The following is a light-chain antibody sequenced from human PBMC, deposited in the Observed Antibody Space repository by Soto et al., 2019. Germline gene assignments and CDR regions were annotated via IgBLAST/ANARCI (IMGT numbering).Light chain of an antibody. J-gene: IGLJ3*02. CDR2: EVR. CDR3: SAYTARSTLV. V-gene: IGLV2-14*01. CDR1: MRDVGAYNL. Sequence: QSVLTQPASVSGSAGQSITISCSGTMRDVGAYNLVSWYQQHPGTAPKLIIYEVRNRPSGISSRFSGSRSGNTASLTISGLQPEDEGYYYSSAYTARSTLVFGGGTQLTVL.